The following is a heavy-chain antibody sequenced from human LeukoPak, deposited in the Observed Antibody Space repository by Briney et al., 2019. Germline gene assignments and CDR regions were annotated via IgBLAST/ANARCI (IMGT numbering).Heavy chain of an antibody. CDR3: ARGMYYYDSSGYYG. D-gene: IGHD3-22*01. J-gene: IGHJ4*02. Sequence: VASVKVSCKASGGTFSSYAISWVRQAPGQGLEWMGGIIPIFGTANYAQKFQGRVTITADKSTSTAYMELSSLRSEDTAVYYCARGMYYYDSSGYYGWGQGTLVTVSS. V-gene: IGHV1-69*06. CDR2: IIPIFGTA. CDR1: GGTFSSYA.